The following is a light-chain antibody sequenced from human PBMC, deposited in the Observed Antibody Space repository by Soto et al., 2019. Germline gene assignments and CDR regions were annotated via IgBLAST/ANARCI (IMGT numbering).Light chain of an antibody. CDR1: HSVSSNY. V-gene: IGKV3-20*01. Sequence: EIVLTQSPGTLSLSPGERATLSCRASHSVSSNYLAWYRQRPGQPPRLLIYAASSRAAGTTDRFTGSGSGTDFTLTISRLEPEDFAVYYWQQYGTSPSWTFGQGTKVEIK. CDR3: QQYGTSPSWT. J-gene: IGKJ1*01. CDR2: AAS.